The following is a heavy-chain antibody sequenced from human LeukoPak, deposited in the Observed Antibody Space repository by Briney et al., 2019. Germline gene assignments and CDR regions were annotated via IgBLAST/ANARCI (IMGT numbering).Heavy chain of an antibody. J-gene: IGHJ3*02. D-gene: IGHD7-27*01. CDR3: ARLGIDTIVPGLDAFDI. CDR1: VGTFIHYA. Sequence: VASVTVSFQSSVGTFIHYAISGVRQAPGKGREGMGGIIPNLDTANYPQKLQGRVTITPDESTSTAYMELSSLRSEDTAVYYCARLGIDTIVPGLDAFDIWGQGTMVTVSS. CDR2: IIPNLDTA. V-gene: IGHV1-69*13.